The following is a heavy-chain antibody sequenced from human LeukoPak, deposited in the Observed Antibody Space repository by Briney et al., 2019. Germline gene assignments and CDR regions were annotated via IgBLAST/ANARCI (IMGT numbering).Heavy chain of an antibody. CDR2: ISGSGGNT. V-gene: IGHV3-23*01. CDR3: AKDQIALYYFDY. D-gene: IGHD3-22*01. CDR1: GFVFSSYW. J-gene: IGHJ4*02. Sequence: GGSLRLSCAASGFVFSSYWMHWVRQAPGKGLEWVSTISGSGGNTYYADSVKGRFTISRDNSQNTLNLQVNSLRAEDTAVYYCAKDQIALYYFDYWGQGTLVTVSS.